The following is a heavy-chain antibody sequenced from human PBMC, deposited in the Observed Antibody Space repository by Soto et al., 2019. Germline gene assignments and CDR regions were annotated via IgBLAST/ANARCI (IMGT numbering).Heavy chain of an antibody. J-gene: IGHJ4*02. D-gene: IGHD3-22*01. V-gene: IGHV6-1*01. Sequence: PSQTLSLTCALSGDSVSSNSAAWNWIRQSPSRGLEWLGRTYYRSKWYNDYAVSVKSRITINPDTSKHQFSLQLNSVTPEDTAVYYCARTDYDSSGYYYHLFDYWGQGTLVIVSS. CDR1: GDSVSSNSAA. CDR2: TYYRSKWYN. CDR3: ARTDYDSSGYYYHLFDY.